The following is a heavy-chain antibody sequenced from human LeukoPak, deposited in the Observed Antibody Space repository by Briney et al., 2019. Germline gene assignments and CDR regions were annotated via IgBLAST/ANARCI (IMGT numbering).Heavy chain of an antibody. D-gene: IGHD3-22*01. CDR2: ISANGANT. J-gene: IGHJ4*02. CDR3: AKYHNPDSTGPFH. CDR1: EFTLGSYA. V-gene: IGHV3-23*01. Sequence: GGSLRLSCAASEFTLGSYAMSWFRQAPGKGLEWVSGISANGANTHYAESVRGRFIISRDNSKNTLYLQMNSLRAGDTALYFCAKYHNPDSTGPFHWGQGTLVTVSS.